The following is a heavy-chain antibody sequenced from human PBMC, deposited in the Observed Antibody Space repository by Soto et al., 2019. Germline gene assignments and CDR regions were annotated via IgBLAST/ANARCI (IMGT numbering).Heavy chain of an antibody. CDR3: ATLTTVTRVWY. J-gene: IGHJ4*02. D-gene: IGHD4-17*01. V-gene: IGHV3-64*01. Sequence: EVQLVESGGGLVQPGGSLRLSCAASGFTFSSYAMHWVRQAPGKGLEYVSAISSNGGSTYYANSVKGRFTISRDNSKNTLYLQMGSLRAEDMAVYYCATLTTVTRVWYWGQGTLVTVSS. CDR2: ISSNGGST. CDR1: GFTFSSYA.